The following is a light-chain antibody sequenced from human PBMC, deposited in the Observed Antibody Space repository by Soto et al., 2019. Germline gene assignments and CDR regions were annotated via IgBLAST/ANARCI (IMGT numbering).Light chain of an antibody. V-gene: IGKV1-33*01. CDR3: QQYDILPLT. J-gene: IGKJ4*01. CDR1: QDISNY. Sequence: IQMTQTTSSLSASVGDRVTITCQASQDISNYLTWFQQRPGKAPKLLIYDASTLETGVPSRFSGSGSGTDFTFTISSLQPEDFATYYCQQYDILPLTFCGGTNVDIK. CDR2: DAS.